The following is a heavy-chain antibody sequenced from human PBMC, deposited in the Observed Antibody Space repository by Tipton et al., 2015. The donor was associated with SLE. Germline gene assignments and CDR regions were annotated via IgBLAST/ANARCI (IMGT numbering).Heavy chain of an antibody. D-gene: IGHD6-19*01. CDR2: IYTSGRT. J-gene: IGHJ6*02. CDR1: GGSISSNDYY. V-gene: IGHV4-61*02. Sequence: TLSLTCTVSGGSISSNDYYWSWIRQPAGGGLEWIGRIYTSGRTDYKPSLKSRVTISVDTSQNQFSLKLSSVAAADTAVYYCARHHGSGWLYGLDVWGQGTTVTVSS. CDR3: ARHHGSGWLYGLDV.